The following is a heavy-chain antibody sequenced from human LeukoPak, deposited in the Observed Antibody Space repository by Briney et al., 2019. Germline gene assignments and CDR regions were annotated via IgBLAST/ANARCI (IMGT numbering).Heavy chain of an antibody. D-gene: IGHD2-2*01. CDR2: IRYDGNNK. Sequence: PGGSLRLSCAASGFTFSTYGMHWVRQAPGKGLEWVAFIRYDGNNKYYADFVKGRFTISRGNSKNTLYLHMNSLRTEDTAVYYCAKIEGKYQLANVPDHWGQGTLVTVSS. J-gene: IGHJ5*02. CDR3: AKIEGKYQLANVPDH. V-gene: IGHV3-30*02. CDR1: GFTFSTYG.